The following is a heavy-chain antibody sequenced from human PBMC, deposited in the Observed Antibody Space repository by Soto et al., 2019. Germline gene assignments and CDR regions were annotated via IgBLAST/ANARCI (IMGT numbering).Heavy chain of an antibody. CDR1: GFTFSSYA. CDR2: IKSTTDGGTT. V-gene: IGHV3-15*01. Sequence: GSLRLSCAASGFTFSSYAMSWVRQAPGKGLEWVGRIKSTTDGGTTDYAAPVKGRFTISRDDSKNALYLQINSLKTEDTAVYYCTWARYYYYGMDVWGQGTTVTVSS. CDR3: TWARYYYYGMDV. J-gene: IGHJ6*02. D-gene: IGHD1-26*01.